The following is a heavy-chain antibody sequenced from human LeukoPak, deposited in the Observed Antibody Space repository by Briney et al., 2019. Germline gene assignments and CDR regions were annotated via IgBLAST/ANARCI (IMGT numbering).Heavy chain of an antibody. Sequence: GGSLRLSCAASGFSFSNSIINWVRQAPGKGLEWVAIISNSGDRTDSADSVKGRFTISRDNSSDTLYLLMNSPRAEDTAIYYCARERMGAFDYWVQGTLVTVSS. V-gene: IGHV3-23*01. CDR1: GFSFSNSI. D-gene: IGHD1-26*01. CDR2: ISNSGDRT. J-gene: IGHJ4*02. CDR3: ARERMGAFDY.